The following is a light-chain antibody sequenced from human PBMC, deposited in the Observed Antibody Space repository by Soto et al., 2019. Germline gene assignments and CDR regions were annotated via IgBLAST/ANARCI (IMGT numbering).Light chain of an antibody. CDR1: QGIGVY. J-gene: IGKJ4*01. Sequence: DIQMTQSPSSLSSSLGDRVTITCRASQGIGVYLAWFQQRPGNVPKLLIYAASTLQSGVPSRFSGSGSGTDFTLTISSLQPEDVATYYCQKYNSAPPTFGGGTKVEIK. V-gene: IGKV1-27*01. CDR2: AAS. CDR3: QKYNSAPPT.